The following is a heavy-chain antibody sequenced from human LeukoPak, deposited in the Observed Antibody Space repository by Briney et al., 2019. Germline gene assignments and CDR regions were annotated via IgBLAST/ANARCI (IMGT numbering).Heavy chain of an antibody. CDR1: GFTVSSNY. V-gene: IGHV3-66*01. Sequence: GGSLRRSCAASGFTVSSNYMSWVRQAPGKGLEWVSVIYSGGSTYYADSVKGRFTISRDNSKNTLYLQMNSLRAEDTAVYYCARDRRDGRWFGELGNWFDPWGQGTLVTVSS. J-gene: IGHJ5*02. CDR3: ARDRRDGRWFGELGNWFDP. CDR2: IYSGGST. D-gene: IGHD3-10*01.